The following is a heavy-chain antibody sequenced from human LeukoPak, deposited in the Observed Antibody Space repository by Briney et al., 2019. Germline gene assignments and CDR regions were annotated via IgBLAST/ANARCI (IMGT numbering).Heavy chain of an antibody. CDR1: GFPFGNAW. J-gene: IGHJ4*02. V-gene: IGHV3-15*01. Sequence: GGSLLLSCAASGFPFGNAWMSWVRPAPGKGWEWVGRITSKPDGGTTDYGAPVKGRLTISRDDSKNTLYLQMNSLKTEDTAVYYCATVAHSSSLDYWGQGTLLTVSS. CDR3: ATVAHSSSLDY. CDR2: ITSKPDGGTT. D-gene: IGHD6-6*01.